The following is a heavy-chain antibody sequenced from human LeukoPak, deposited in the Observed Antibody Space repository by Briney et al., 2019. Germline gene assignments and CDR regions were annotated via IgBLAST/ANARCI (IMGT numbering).Heavy chain of an antibody. J-gene: IGHJ4*02. D-gene: IGHD6-19*01. V-gene: IGHV3-23*01. CDR1: GXTVSTYA. CDR2: ISGSGGRT. Sequence: PGGSLRLSWAASGXTVSTYAMSWVRQAPGKGLEWVSGISGSGGRTYYAGSVKGRFTISRDNSMNTLYLQMNRLRAEDTAVYYCAKDQGDYSSGWSIFHHWGGGRRVSVS. CDR3: AKDQGDYSSGWSIFHH.